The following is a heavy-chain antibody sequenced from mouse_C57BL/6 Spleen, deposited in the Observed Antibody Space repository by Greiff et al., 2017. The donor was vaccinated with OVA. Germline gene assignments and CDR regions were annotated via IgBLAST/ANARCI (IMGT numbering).Heavy chain of an antibody. CDR2: INPNNGGP. CDR1: GYTFTDYY. Sequence: EVQLQQSGPELVKPGASVKISCKASGYTFTDYYMNWVKQSHGKSLEWIGDINPNNGGPSYNQKFKGKATLTVDKSSSTAYMELRSLTSEDSAVYYCARSGGYYAMDYWGQGTSVTVSS. V-gene: IGHV1-26*01. D-gene: IGHD3-1*01. CDR3: ARSGGYYAMDY. J-gene: IGHJ4*01.